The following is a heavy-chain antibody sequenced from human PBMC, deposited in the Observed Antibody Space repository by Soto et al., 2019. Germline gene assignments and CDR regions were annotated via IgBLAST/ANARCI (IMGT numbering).Heavy chain of an antibody. V-gene: IGHV3-21*01. CDR2: ISSSSSYI. D-gene: IGHD6-13*01. J-gene: IGHJ6*02. CDR1: GFTFSSYS. Sequence: PGGSLRLSCAASGFTFSSYSMNWVRQAPGKGLEWVSSISSSSSYIYYADSVKGRFTISRDNAKNSLYLQMNSLRAEDTAVYYCARDPTGYSSRSHYYYYGMDVWGQGTTVTVSS. CDR3: ARDPTGYSSRSHYYYYGMDV.